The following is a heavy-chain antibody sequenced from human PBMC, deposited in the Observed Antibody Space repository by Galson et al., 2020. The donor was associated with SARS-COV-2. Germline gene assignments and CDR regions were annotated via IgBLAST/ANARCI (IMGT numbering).Heavy chain of an antibody. CDR1: GGSIRSSSYY. V-gene: IGHV4-39*01. D-gene: IGHD5-18*01. Sequence: SETLSLTCTVSGGSIRSSSYYWGWICQPPGKGLEWIGSIYYSGRTYYNPSLKSRVTISVDTSKHQFSLKLSSVTAADTAVYYCASGDTAMVLSEVFSWFDPWGQGTLVTVSS. CDR2: IYYSGRT. CDR3: ASGDTAMVLSEVFSWFDP. J-gene: IGHJ5*02.